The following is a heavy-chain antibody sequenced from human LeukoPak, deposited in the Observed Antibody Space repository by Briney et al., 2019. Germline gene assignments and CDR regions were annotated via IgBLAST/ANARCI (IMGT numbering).Heavy chain of an antibody. CDR2: IYYSGST. Sequence: SETLSLTCTVSGGSISSSSYYWGWIRQPPGKGLEWIGSIYYSGSTYYNPSLKSRVTISVDTSKNQFSLKLSSVTAADTAVYYCARKDGDYWGQGTLVTVSS. J-gene: IGHJ4*02. CDR1: GGSISSSSYY. CDR3: ARKDGDY. V-gene: IGHV4-39*07. D-gene: IGHD2/OR15-2a*01.